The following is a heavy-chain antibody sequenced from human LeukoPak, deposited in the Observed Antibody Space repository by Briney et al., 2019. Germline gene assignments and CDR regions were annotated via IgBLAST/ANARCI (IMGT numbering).Heavy chain of an antibody. J-gene: IGHJ4*02. CDR3: APETVVGATHGVDY. Sequence: VASVKVSCKASGGTFSSYAISWVRQAPGQGLEWMGRIIPILGIANYAQKFEGRVTITADKSTSTAYMELSSLRSEDTAVYYCAPETVVGATHGVDYWGRGTLVTVSS. CDR1: GGTFSSYA. CDR2: IIPILGIA. V-gene: IGHV1-69*04. D-gene: IGHD1-26*01.